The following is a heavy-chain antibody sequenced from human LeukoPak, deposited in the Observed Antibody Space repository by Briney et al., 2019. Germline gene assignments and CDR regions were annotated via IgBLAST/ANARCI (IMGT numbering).Heavy chain of an antibody. Sequence: GASVKVSCKASGYTFTGYYIHWVRQAPGHGLEWMGWINPNSGATKYAQKIQGRVTMTRDTSISTVYMELSRLRSDDTAVYYCARGLDLYPGYSYGQNWFDPWGQGTLVTVSS. J-gene: IGHJ5*02. CDR1: GYTFTGYY. D-gene: IGHD5-18*01. CDR3: ARGLDLYPGYSYGQNWFDP. CDR2: INPNSGAT. V-gene: IGHV1-2*02.